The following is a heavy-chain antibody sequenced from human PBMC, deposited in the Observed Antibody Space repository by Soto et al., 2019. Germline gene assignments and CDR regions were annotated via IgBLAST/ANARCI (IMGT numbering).Heavy chain of an antibody. CDR1: GYTFTSYA. CDR3: ARDLVCWPGY. V-gene: IGHV1-3*01. CDR2: INAGNGNT. Sequence: QVQLVQSGAEVKKPGASVKVSCKASGYTFTSYAIHWLRQAPGKRLEWMGRINAGNGNTKYSQKFQDRVTVTRDTSASTAYMGLSRLRYENTAVYYCARDLVCWPGYWGQGTLVSVSS. D-gene: IGHD3-9*01. J-gene: IGHJ4*02.